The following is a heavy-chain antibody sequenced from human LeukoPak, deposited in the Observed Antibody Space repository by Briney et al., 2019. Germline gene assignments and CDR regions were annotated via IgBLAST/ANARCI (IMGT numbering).Heavy chain of an antibody. D-gene: IGHD5-18*01. V-gene: IGHV3-23*01. J-gene: IGHJ4*02. Sequence: PGGSLRLSCAASGFTFSTYAMSWVRQAPGKGLEWVSGISGGGGSSYYADSVKGRFSISRDNSKNTLYLQMNSLRAEDTAVYYCAKGSGKIQLWSNFDYWGQGTLVTVSS. CDR2: ISGGGGSS. CDR3: AKGSGKIQLWSNFDY. CDR1: GFTFSTYA.